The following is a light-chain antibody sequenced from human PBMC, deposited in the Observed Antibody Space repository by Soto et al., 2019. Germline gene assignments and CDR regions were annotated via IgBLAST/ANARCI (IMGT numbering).Light chain of an antibody. CDR2: EVN. CDR3: SSYAGSSNV. Sequence: QPASLSGSPGQSITISCTGTSSDIGAYDYVSWFQQHPGKAPKLMISEVNNRPSGVSNRFSGSKSGNTASLTVSGLQAEDEADYYCSSYAGSSNVFGTGTKVTVL. CDR1: SSDIGAYDY. J-gene: IGLJ1*01. V-gene: IGLV2-14*01.